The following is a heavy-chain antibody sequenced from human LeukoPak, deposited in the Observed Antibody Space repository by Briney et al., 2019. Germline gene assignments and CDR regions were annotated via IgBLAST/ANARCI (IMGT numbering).Heavy chain of an antibody. J-gene: IGHJ4*02. V-gene: IGHV3-53*01. CDR2: IRSGGNT. CDR3: AKEFSFRDGYNHGFDN. CDR1: GFSVSSNY. D-gene: IGHD5-24*01. Sequence: PGGSLRLSCAASGFSVSSNYMSWVRQAPGKGLEWVSVIRSGGNTEHADSVKGRFTISRDNSKNTLYLQMNSLRADDTAVYYCAKEFSFRDGYNHGFDNWGPGTLVTVAS.